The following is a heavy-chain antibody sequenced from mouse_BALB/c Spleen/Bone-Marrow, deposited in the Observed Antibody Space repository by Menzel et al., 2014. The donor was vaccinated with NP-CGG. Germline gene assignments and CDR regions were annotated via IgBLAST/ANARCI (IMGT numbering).Heavy chain of an antibody. Sequence: EVKVVESGGGLVKSGGSLKLSCAASGFTFSNYGMSWVRQTPEKRLEWVATISGGGSYTFYSDGVKGRFTISRDNAKNNLYLQLSSLRSEDTALYYCARHAYYDQTEVSFVYWGQGTLVTVSA. D-gene: IGHD2-4*01. CDR3: ARHAYYDQTEVSFVY. J-gene: IGHJ3*01. CDR1: GFTFSNYG. V-gene: IGHV5-9-2*01. CDR2: ISGGGSYT.